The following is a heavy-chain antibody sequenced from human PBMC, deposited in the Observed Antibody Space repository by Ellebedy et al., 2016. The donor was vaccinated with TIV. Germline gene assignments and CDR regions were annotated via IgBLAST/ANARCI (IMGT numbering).Heavy chain of an antibody. J-gene: IGHJ3*02. CDR1: GFTFSNAW. CDR3: TTTDDSSGYLWLPDAFDI. Sequence: GGSLRLSCAASGFTFSNAWMNWVRQAPGKGLEWVGRIKSKTDGGTTDYAEPVKGRFTISRDDSKNTLYLQMNSLKTEDTAVYYCTTTDDSSGYLWLPDAFDIWGQGTMVTVSS. CDR2: IKSKTDGGTT. D-gene: IGHD3-22*01. V-gene: IGHV3-15*07.